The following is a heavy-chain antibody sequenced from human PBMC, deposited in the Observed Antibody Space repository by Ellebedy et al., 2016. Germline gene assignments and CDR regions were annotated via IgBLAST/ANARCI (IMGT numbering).Heavy chain of an antibody. V-gene: IGHV3-23*01. CDR1: GFTFSTFF. CDR3: ARDGSEWSRDY. J-gene: IGHJ4*02. Sequence: GESLKISXAASGFTFSTFFMTWVRQAPGKGLEWVSTISGDGDSTYFADSVKGRFTISRDNSKNTLYLQMDSLRVEDTAVYYCARDGSEWSRDYWGQGTLVTVSS. D-gene: IGHD3-3*01. CDR2: ISGDGDST.